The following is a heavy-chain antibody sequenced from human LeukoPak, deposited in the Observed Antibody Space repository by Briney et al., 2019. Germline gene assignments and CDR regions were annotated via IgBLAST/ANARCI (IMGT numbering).Heavy chain of an antibody. Sequence: SQTLSLTCTVSGGSISSGSYYWSWIRQPAGKGLEWIGRIYTSGSTNYNPSLKSRVTISVDTSKNQFSLKRSSVTAADTAVYYCARRDGWFDPWGQGTLVTVSS. CDR1: GGSISSGSYY. CDR3: ARRDGWFDP. J-gene: IGHJ5*02. D-gene: IGHD5-24*01. CDR2: IYTSGST. V-gene: IGHV4-61*02.